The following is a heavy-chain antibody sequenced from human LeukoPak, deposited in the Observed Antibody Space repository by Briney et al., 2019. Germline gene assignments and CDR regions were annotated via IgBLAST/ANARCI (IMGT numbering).Heavy chain of an antibody. J-gene: IGHJ4*02. CDR1: GGSFSDYY. Sequence: SETLSLTCAVYGGSFSDYYWNWIRQPPGKGLEWIGEINHSGSTNYNPSLKSRVTLSVDTSKNQFSLKLNSVTAADTAMYYCARPAEGYCSNGSCTPFDYWAQGTLVTVSS. V-gene: IGHV4-34*01. CDR2: INHSGST. D-gene: IGHD2-15*01. CDR3: ARPAEGYCSNGSCTPFDY.